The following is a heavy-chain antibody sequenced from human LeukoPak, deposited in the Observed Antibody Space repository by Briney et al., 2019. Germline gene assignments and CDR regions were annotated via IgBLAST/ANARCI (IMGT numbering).Heavy chain of an antibody. D-gene: IGHD6-13*01. CDR3: AKDAAGPEY. CDR1: GLTFSDYS. Sequence: GGSLRLSCVASGLTFSDYSMTWVRQAPGKGLFWVSGISAGGGSTYYADSVKGRFTISRDNSRNTLYLQMSSLRAEDTAVYYCAKDAAGPEYWGQGTPVTVSS. CDR2: ISAGGGST. V-gene: IGHV3-23*01. J-gene: IGHJ4*02.